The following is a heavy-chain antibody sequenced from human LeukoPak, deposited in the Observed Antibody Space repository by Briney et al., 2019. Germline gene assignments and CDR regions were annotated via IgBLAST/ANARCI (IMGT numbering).Heavy chain of an antibody. Sequence: PGGSLRLSCAASGFTLNRYGMSWVRQAPGKGLEGVSGISGGGGTTYYTDSVKGRFTISTDNSKNTLYLQMNSLRGEDTAVYYCAKDRLTLDAFDIWGQGTMVTVSS. J-gene: IGHJ3*02. CDR3: AKDRLTLDAFDI. CDR1: GFTLNRYG. CDR2: ISGGGGTT. V-gene: IGHV3-23*01.